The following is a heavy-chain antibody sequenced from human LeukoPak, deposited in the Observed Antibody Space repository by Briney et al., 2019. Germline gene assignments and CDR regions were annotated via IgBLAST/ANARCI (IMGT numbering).Heavy chain of an antibody. Sequence: SVKVSCKASGGTFSSYAISWVRQAPGQGLEWMGGIIPIFGTANYAQKFQGRVTITADKSTSTAYMELSSLRSEDTAVYYCARLPKAYDSSGYYNPFYYYYYMDVWGKGTTVTVSS. J-gene: IGHJ6*03. CDR1: GGTFSSYA. CDR2: IIPIFGTA. V-gene: IGHV1-69*06. D-gene: IGHD3-22*01. CDR3: ARLPKAYDSSGYYNPFYYYYYMDV.